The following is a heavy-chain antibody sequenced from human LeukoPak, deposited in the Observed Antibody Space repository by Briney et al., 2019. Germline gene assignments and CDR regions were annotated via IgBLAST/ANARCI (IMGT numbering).Heavy chain of an antibody. J-gene: IGHJ4*02. CDR1: GGSISSYY. D-gene: IGHD3-22*01. CDR2: IYYSGST. CDR3: ARGDSSGYSYYFDY. Sequence: SETLSLTCTVSGGSISSYYWSWIRQPPGKGLEWIGYIYYSGSTNYNPSLKSRVTISVDTSKNQFSLKLSSVTAADTAVYYCARGDSSGYSYYFDYWGQGTLVTVSS. V-gene: IGHV4-59*08.